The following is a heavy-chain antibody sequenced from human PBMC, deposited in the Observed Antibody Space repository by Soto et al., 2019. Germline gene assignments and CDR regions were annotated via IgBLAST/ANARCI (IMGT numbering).Heavy chain of an antibody. CDR2: ISYDGSNK. CDR1: GFTFSSYG. V-gene: IGHV3-30*03. J-gene: IGHJ6*02. CDR3: ARADLDSSSWYRVEYYGMDV. Sequence: AVGSLRLSCAASGFTFSSYGMHWVRQAPGKGLEWVAVISYDGSNKYYADSVKGRFTISRDNSKNTLYLQMNSLRAEDTAVYYCARADLDSSSWYRVEYYGMDVWGQGTTVTVSS. D-gene: IGHD6-13*01.